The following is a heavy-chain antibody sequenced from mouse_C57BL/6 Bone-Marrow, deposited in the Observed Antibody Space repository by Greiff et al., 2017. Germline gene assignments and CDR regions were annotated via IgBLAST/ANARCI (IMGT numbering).Heavy chain of an antibody. V-gene: IGHV4-1*01. CDR3: SRAEDSLRYYAMDY. Sequence: EVQLVESGRGLVPPGGSLSISCAASGIAFSRYSMSWVRRAPGKGLEWIGEINPDSSTINYAPTLTEKFIISRNNAKNTMYLQIKKVRSEDAALYYCSRAEDSLRYYAMDYWGQGTSVTVSS. D-gene: IGHD6-2*01. CDR1: GIAFSRYS. J-gene: IGHJ4*01. CDR2: INPDSSTI.